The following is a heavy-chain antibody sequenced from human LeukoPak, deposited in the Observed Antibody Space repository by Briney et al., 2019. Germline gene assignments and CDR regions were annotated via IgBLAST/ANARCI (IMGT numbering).Heavy chain of an antibody. V-gene: IGHV3-11*01. D-gene: IGHD3-10*01. J-gene: IGHJ4*02. CDR2: IGGSGAVI. CDR3: AKDSIGSYYSYYFDY. CDR1: GFTFSDYY. Sequence: GGSLRLSCAASGFTFSDYYTSWIRQAPGKGLEWVSYIGGSGAVIYYADSVKGRFTISRDNAKNTVYLQMNSLRLEDTALYYCAKDSIGSYYSYYFDYWGQGTLVTVSS.